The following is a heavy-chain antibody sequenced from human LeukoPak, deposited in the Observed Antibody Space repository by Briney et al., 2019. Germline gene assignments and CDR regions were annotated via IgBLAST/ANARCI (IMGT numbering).Heavy chain of an antibody. Sequence: GGSLRLSCAATGFTFSSYAMSWVRQAPGKGLEWVSGISGSGGSTYYADSVKGRFTISRDNSKNTLYLQMNSLRAEDTAVYYCAKDTQMATPRGYYYYYMDVWGKGTTVTVSS. D-gene: IGHD5-24*01. CDR3: AKDTQMATPRGYYYYYMDV. CDR1: GFTFSSYA. V-gene: IGHV3-23*01. CDR2: ISGSGGST. J-gene: IGHJ6*03.